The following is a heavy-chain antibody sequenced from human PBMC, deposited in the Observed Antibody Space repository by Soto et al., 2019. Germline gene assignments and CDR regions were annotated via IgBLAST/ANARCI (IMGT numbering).Heavy chain of an antibody. CDR1: DGSTRSGDYY. D-gene: IGHD3-3*01. V-gene: IGHV4-30-4*01. CDR2: TYYSGST. CDR3: ARSTYYDFWSGYPSPYSYGMDV. J-gene: IGHJ6*02. Sequence: PSETLSLTCTVSDGSTRSGDYYWNWIRQPPGKGLEWIGHTYYSGSTYYNPSLKSRVTISVDTSKNQFSLKLSSVTAADTAVYYCARSTYYDFWSGYPSPYSYGMDVWGQGTTVTVSS.